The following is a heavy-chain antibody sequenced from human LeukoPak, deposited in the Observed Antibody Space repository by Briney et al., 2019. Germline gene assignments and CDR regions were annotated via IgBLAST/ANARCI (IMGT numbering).Heavy chain of an antibody. CDR3: ATCPDYDILTGYYKGAFDI. J-gene: IGHJ3*02. V-gene: IGHV4-59*01. Sequence: SETLSLTCTVSGGSISSYYWSWIRQPPGKGLEWIGYIYYSGSTNYNPSLKSRVTISVDTSKNQFSLKLSSVTAADTAVYYCATCPDYDILTGYYKGAFDIWGQGTMVTVSS. CDR1: GGSISSYY. D-gene: IGHD3-9*01. CDR2: IYYSGST.